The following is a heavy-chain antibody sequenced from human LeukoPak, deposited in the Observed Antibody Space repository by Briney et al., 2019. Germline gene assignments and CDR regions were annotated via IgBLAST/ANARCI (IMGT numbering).Heavy chain of an antibody. CDR2: ISGGGGTT. CDR1: GFTFSSYS. CDR3: ARDFLRHYDFWSGNSGLDY. V-gene: IGHV3-21*01. D-gene: IGHD3-3*01. J-gene: IGHJ4*02. Sequence: GGSLRLSCTASGFTFSSYSLNWVRQAPGKGLEWVSSISGGGGTTYYPDSVKGRFTISRDNAKNSLYLQMNSLRAEDTAVYYCARDFLRHYDFWSGNSGLDYWGQGTLVTVSS.